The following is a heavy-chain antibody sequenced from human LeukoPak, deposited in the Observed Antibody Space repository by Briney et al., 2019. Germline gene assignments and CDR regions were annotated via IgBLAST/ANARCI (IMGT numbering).Heavy chain of an antibody. CDR1: GFTFSSYA. J-gene: IGHJ4*02. CDR2: IKQDGSEK. V-gene: IGHV3-7*01. D-gene: IGHD1-26*01. CDR3: ARDDLSGSDY. Sequence: PGGFLRLSCAASGFTFSSYAMHWVRQAPGKGLEWVANIKQDGSEKYYVDSVKGRFTISRDNAKNSLYLQMNSLRAEDTAVYYCARDDLSGSDYWGQGTLVTVSS.